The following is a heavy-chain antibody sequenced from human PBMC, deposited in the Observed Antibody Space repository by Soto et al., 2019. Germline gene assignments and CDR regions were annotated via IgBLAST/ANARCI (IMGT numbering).Heavy chain of an antibody. Sequence: QVQLVQSGAEVKKPGSSVKVSCKASGGTFGSYAITWVRRAPGQGLEWLGGIIPILNAPAYAQKFQARVVITADEITNTAYMELNSLRFDDTAVYYCAREAPYCTSATCPKFYDRDVWGQGTTVTVAS. V-gene: IGHV1-69*01. CDR3: AREAPYCTSATCPKFYDRDV. CDR2: IIPILNAP. CDR1: GGTFGSYA. J-gene: IGHJ6*02. D-gene: IGHD2-2*01.